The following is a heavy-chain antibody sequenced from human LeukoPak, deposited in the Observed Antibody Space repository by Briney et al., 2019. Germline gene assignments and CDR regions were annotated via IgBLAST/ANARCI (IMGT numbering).Heavy chain of an antibody. Sequence: GGSLRLSCAASGFTFSGSAMHWVRQASGKGLEWVGRIRSKPNNYATAYAASVKGRFAISRDDSKNTASLQMNSLKTEDTAVYYCTTGTTGYWGQGTLVTVSS. D-gene: IGHD1-1*01. CDR3: TTGTTGY. CDR1: GFTFSGSA. V-gene: IGHV3-73*01. CDR2: IRSKPNNYAT. J-gene: IGHJ4*02.